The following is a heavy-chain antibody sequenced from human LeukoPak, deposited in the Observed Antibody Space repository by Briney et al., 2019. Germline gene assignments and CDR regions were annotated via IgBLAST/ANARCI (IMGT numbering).Heavy chain of an antibody. Sequence: GGSLRLSCAASGFTFSSYGMHWVRQAPGKGLEWVAVIWYDGSNKYYADSVKGRFTISRDNSKNTLYLQMNSLRAEDTAVYYCARDRPSMVPFDYWGQGTLVTVSS. CDR2: IWYDGSNK. D-gene: IGHD3-10*01. CDR1: GFTFSSYG. V-gene: IGHV3-33*01. J-gene: IGHJ4*02. CDR3: ARDRPSMVPFDY.